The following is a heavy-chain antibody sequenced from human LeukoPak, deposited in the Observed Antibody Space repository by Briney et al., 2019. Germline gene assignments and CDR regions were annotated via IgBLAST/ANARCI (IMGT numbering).Heavy chain of an antibody. V-gene: IGHV4-59*01. J-gene: IGHJ4*02. CDR3: ARVSRGWLGSLNFDY. D-gene: IGHD6-19*01. Sequence: SETLSLTCTVSGGSISSYYWSWIRQPPGKGLEWTGYIYYSGSTNYNPSLKSRVTISVDTSKNQFSLKLSSVTAADTAVYYCARVSRGWLGSLNFDYWGQGTLVTVSS. CDR1: GGSISSYY. CDR2: IYYSGST.